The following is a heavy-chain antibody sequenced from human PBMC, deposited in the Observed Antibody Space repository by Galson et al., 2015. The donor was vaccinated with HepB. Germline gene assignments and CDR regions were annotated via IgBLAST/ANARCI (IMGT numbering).Heavy chain of an antibody. D-gene: IGHD2-2*01. CDR2: IIPILGTT. CDR1: GGTFSNYA. V-gene: IGHV1-69*13. J-gene: IGHJ4*02. CDR3: ARGCSGGSTSCSPRGAVEN. Sequence: SVKVSCKASGGTFSNYAITWVRQAPGQGLEWMGGIIPILGTTSYAQKFQGRVTITADESTSTAYMELSSLRSEDTAIYYCARGCSGGSTSCSPRGAVENWGQGTRVTVSS.